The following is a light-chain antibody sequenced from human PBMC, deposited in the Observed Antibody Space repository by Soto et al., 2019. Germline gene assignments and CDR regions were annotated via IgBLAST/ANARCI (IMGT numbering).Light chain of an antibody. CDR3: QQRRHWHLN. V-gene: IGKV3-11*01. CDR1: QSVNNY. Sequence: FVVTQSPDTLSLSPGETATLSCRASQSVNNYLAWYQQKPGQAPRLLVYDASHRATGIPARFSGSGSGTDFTLTISSLEPEDFEVYYCQQRRHWHLNFGTGTKADI. J-gene: IGKJ3*01. CDR2: DAS.